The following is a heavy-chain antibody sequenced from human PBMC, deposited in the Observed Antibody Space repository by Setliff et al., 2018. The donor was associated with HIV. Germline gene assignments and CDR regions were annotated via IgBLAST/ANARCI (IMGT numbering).Heavy chain of an antibody. V-gene: IGHV4-61*02. D-gene: IGHD2-15*01. Sequence: SETLSLTCIVSGGSISSGGYYWSWIRQPAGRALEWIGRISSSGTTNYNPSLKSRVKMSIDTSKNQFSLKLSSVTAADTAVYFCARDPYCSGDGCFRYYQHWGRGTLVTVSS. J-gene: IGHJ1*01. CDR2: ISSSGTT. CDR1: GGSISSGGYY. CDR3: ARDPYCSGDGCFRYYQH.